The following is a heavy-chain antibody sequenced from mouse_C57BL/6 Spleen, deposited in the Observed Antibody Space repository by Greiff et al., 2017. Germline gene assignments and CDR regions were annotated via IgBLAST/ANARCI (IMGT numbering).Heavy chain of an antibody. CDR1: GYTFTSYW. CDR2: IHPNSGST. Sequence: VQLQQPGAELVKPGASVKLSCKASGYTFTSYWMHWVKQRPGQGLEWIGMIHPNSGSTNYNEKFKSKATLTVDKSSSTAYMQLSSLTSEDSAVYECGRSPAGDWYFDVWGTGTTVTVSS. J-gene: IGHJ1*03. CDR3: GRSPAGDWYFDV. V-gene: IGHV1-64*01. D-gene: IGHD1-1*02.